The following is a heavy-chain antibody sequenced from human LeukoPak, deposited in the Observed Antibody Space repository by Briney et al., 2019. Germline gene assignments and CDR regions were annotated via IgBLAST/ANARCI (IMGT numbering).Heavy chain of an antibody. CDR2: IYTSGST. J-gene: IGHJ4*02. CDR3: ARMYYDILTGRRYYFDY. Sequence: SETLSLTCTVSGGSISSYYWSWIRQPAGKGLEWIGRIYTSGSTNYNPSLKSRVTMSVDTSKNQFSLKLSSVTAADTAVYYCARMYYDILTGRRYYFDYWGQGTLVTVSS. CDR1: GGSISSYY. V-gene: IGHV4-4*07. D-gene: IGHD3-9*01.